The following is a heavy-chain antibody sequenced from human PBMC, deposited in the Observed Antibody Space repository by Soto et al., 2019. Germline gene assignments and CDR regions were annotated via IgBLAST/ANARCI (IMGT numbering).Heavy chain of an antibody. CDR1: GFILSDCA. D-gene: IGHD3-10*01. Sequence: GGSLRLSCATCGFILSDCAMNWVRQAPGKGLEWVSYISSSSSVIDYADSVKGRFTISRDNSRDTLYLEMNSLRDEDAAVYYCARVRFGELVWGQGTLVTVSS. J-gene: IGHJ4*02. CDR2: ISSSSSVI. V-gene: IGHV3-48*02. CDR3: ARVRFGELV.